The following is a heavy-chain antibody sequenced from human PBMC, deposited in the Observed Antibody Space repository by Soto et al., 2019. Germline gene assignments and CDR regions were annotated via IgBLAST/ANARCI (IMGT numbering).Heavy chain of an antibody. CDR2: ISGSGGST. CDR1: GFTFSSYA. CDR3: ANSNVDIVATINFDY. D-gene: IGHD5-12*01. Sequence: EVQLLESGGGLVQPGGSLRLSCAASGFTFSSYAMSWVRQAPGKGLEWVSAISGSGGSTYYADSVKGRFTISRDNSKNTRYLQMNSLRAEDTAVYYCANSNVDIVATINFDYWGQGTLVTVSS. V-gene: IGHV3-23*01. J-gene: IGHJ4*02.